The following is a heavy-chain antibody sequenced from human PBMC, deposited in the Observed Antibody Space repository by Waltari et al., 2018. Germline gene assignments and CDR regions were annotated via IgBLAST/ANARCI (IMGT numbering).Heavy chain of an antibody. CDR2: TYYRSKWYN. CDR1: GDSASSNRAP. CDR3: ARTHGYNFDY. Sequence: QVQLQQSGPGLVKPSQTLSPTCPISGDSASSNRAPWHWNRQSPSRGLEWLGRTYYRSKWYNDYAVSVKSRITINPDTSKNQFSLQLNSVTPEDTAVYYCARTHGYNFDYWGQGTLVTVSS. J-gene: IGHJ4*02. V-gene: IGHV6-1*01. D-gene: IGHD6-13*01.